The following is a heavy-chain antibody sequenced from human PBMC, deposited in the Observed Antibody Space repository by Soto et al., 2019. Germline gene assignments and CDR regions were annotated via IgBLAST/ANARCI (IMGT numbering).Heavy chain of an antibody. V-gene: IGHV3-11*01. Sequence: QVQLVESGGGLVKPGGSLRLSCAASGFTFSDSYMSWIRQAPGKGLEWISYSSRSGSTIYYADSVRGRFTISRDNAKNSLHLQMNSLRVEDTAVYSCARGRLVRDGFDIWGQGTLVTVSS. CDR2: SSRSGSTI. CDR3: ARGRLVRDGFDI. J-gene: IGHJ3*02. CDR1: GFTFSDSY. D-gene: IGHD6-19*01.